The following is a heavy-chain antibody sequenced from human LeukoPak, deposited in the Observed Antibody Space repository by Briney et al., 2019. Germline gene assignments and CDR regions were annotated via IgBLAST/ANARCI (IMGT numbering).Heavy chain of an antibody. J-gene: IGHJ6*03. Sequence: SQTLSLTCTVSGGSISSGSYYWRWFRQPAEKGLEWIGRIYTSGSTHYNPSLKSRVTISADTSKNQFSLNVSPVTAADTAVYYCARATSSYFYYMDVWGKGTTVTISS. V-gene: IGHV4-61*02. CDR1: GGSISSGSYY. CDR2: IYTSGST. D-gene: IGHD5-12*01. CDR3: ARATSSYFYYMDV.